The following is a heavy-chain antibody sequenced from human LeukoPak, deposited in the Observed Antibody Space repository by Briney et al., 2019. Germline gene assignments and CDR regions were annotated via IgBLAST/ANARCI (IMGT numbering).Heavy chain of an antibody. J-gene: IGHJ3*02. Sequence: ASVKVSCKASGYTFTGYYMHWVRQAPGQGLEWMGWINPNNGGTNYAQKFQGRVTMTRDTSISTAYMELSRLRSDDTAVYYCARVSIAAAGEAFDIWGQGTMVTVSS. CDR2: INPNNGGT. V-gene: IGHV1-2*02. D-gene: IGHD6-13*01. CDR1: GYTFTGYY. CDR3: ARVSIAAAGEAFDI.